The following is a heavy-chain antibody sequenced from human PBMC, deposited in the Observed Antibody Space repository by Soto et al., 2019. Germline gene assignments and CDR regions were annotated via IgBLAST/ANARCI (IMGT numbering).Heavy chain of an antibody. Sequence: PGGSLRLSCAASGFTFSSYSMNWVRQAPGKGLEWVSSISSSSSYIYYADSVKGRFTISRDNAKNSLYLQMNSLRAEDTAVYYCARAIPRYYYGSGSSDYWGQGTLVTVYS. V-gene: IGHV3-21*01. D-gene: IGHD3-10*01. J-gene: IGHJ4*02. CDR1: GFTFSSYS. CDR3: ARAIPRYYYGSGSSDY. CDR2: ISSSSSYI.